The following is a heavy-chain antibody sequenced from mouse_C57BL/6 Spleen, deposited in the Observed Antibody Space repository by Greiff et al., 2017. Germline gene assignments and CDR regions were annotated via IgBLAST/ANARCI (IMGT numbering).Heavy chain of an antibody. J-gene: IGHJ2*01. Sequence: EVQLVESGGGLVQPGGSLKLSCAASGFTFSDYYMYWVRQTPEKRLEWVAYISNGGGSTYYPDTVKGRFTISRDNAKNTLYLQMSRLKSEDTAMYYCARWGGYFDYWGQGTTLTVSS. CDR1: GFTFSDYY. V-gene: IGHV5-12*01. CDR3: ARWGGYFDY. CDR2: ISNGGGST.